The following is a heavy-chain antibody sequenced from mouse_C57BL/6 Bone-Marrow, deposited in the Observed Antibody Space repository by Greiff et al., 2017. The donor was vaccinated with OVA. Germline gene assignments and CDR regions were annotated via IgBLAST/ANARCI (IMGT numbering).Heavy chain of an antibody. J-gene: IGHJ1*03. CDR3: ARHGAPYWYFDV. V-gene: IGHV5-6*01. Sequence: EVQRVESGGDLVKPGGSLKLSCAASGFTFSSYGMSWVRQTPDKRLEWVATISSGGSYTYYPDSVKGRFTISRDNAKNTLYLQMSSLKSEDTAMYYCARHGAPYWYFDVWGTGTTVTVSS. CDR2: ISSGGSYT. CDR1: GFTFSSYG.